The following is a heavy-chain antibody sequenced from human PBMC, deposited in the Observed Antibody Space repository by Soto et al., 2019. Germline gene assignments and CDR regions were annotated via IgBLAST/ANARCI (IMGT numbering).Heavy chain of an antibody. V-gene: IGHV3-21*01. CDR1: GFTFSSYS. CDR3: ARGYHYYDSSGYDKWDAFYI. CDR2: ISSSSSYI. J-gene: IGHJ3*02. Sequence: EVQLVESGGGLVKPGGSLRLSCAASGFTFSSYSMNWVRQAPGKGLEWVSSISSSSSYIYYADSVKGRFTISRDNAKNSLDLQMNSLRAEDTAVYYCARGYHYYDSSGYDKWDAFYIWGQGTMVTVSS. D-gene: IGHD3-22*01.